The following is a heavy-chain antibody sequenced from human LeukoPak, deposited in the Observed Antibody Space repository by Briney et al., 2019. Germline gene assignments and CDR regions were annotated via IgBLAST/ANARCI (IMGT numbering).Heavy chain of an antibody. CDR1: GFTFDDYV. J-gene: IGHJ4*02. V-gene: IGHV3-9*01. D-gene: IGHD5-12*01. CDR3: AKDSGYETFDF. Sequence: GGSLRLSCAASGFTFDDYVMHWVRQAPGKGLEWVSGISWNSGGIGYADSVKGRFTISRDNAKNSLYLLMNSLRAEDTALYYCAKDSGYETFDFWGQGTLVTVSS. CDR2: ISWNSGGI.